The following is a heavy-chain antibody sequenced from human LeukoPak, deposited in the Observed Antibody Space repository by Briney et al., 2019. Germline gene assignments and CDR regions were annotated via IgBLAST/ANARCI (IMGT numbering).Heavy chain of an antibody. J-gene: IGHJ6*02. CDR3: ARDHRVRGYYYGMDV. Sequence: PSETLSLTCTVSGGSISSYYWSWIRQPPGKGLEWIGYIYYSGSTNYNPSLKSRVTISVDTSKNQFSLKLSSVTAADTAVYYCARDHRVRGYYYGMDVWGQGTTVTVSS. D-gene: IGHD6-6*01. CDR2: IYYSGST. CDR1: GGSISSYY. V-gene: IGHV4-59*01.